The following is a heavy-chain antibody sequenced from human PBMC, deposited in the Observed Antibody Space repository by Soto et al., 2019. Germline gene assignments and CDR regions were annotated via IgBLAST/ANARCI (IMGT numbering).Heavy chain of an antibody. V-gene: IGHV4-4*02. CDR1: GGSISSSNW. CDR3: ASGVLGYCSGGGCPRAFDI. Sequence: QVQLQESGPGLVKPSGTLSLTCAVSGGSISSSNWWSWVRQPPGKGLEWIGEIYHSGSTNYNPSLKGRVTISVDQSKNQFSLKLSSVTAADTAVYYCASGVLGYCSGGGCPRAFDIWGQGTMVTVSS. D-gene: IGHD2-15*01. J-gene: IGHJ3*02. CDR2: IYHSGST.